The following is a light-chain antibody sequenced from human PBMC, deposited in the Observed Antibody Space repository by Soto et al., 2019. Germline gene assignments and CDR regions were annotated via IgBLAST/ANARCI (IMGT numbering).Light chain of an antibody. Sequence: QTVVTQEPSFSVSPGGTVTLTCGLSSGSVSTNYYPSWYQQTPGQAPRTLIYRTNTRSSGVPHRFSGSILGSKAALTISGAQADDESDYYCVLYMGSVPVFGGGTKVTVL. V-gene: IGLV8-61*01. CDR3: VLYMGSVPV. CDR2: RTN. J-gene: IGLJ2*01. CDR1: SGSVSTNYY.